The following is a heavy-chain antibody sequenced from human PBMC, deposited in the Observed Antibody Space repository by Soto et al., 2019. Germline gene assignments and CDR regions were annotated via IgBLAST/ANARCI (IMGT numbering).Heavy chain of an antibody. CDR1: GYTFTSYD. CDR2: MNPNSGNT. D-gene: IGHD3-3*01. Sequence: GASVKVSCKASGYTFTSYDINWVRQATGQGLEWVGWMNPNSGNTGYAQKFQGRVTMTRNTSISTAYMELSSLRSEDTAVYYCARTITIFGVVISPGVWFDPWGQGTLVTVSS. CDR3: ARTITIFGVVISPGVWFDP. V-gene: IGHV1-8*01. J-gene: IGHJ5*02.